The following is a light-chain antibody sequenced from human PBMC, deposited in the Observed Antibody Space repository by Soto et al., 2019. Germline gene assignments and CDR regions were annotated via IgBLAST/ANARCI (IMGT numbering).Light chain of an antibody. CDR3: AAWDDSLNGYV. Sequence: QTAQTQPPSASGTPGQRVTISCSGSSSNIGSNTVNWYQQLPGTAPKLLIYSNNQRPSGVPDRFSGSKSGTSASLAISGHQSEDEADYYCAAWDDSLNGYVFGTGTKVTVL. J-gene: IGLJ1*01. CDR2: SNN. CDR1: SSNIGSNT. V-gene: IGLV1-44*01.